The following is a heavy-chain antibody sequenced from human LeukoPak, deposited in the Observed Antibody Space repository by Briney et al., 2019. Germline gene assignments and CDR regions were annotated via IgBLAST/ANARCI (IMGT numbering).Heavy chain of an antibody. Sequence: GGSLRLSCAASGFTFSSYWMSWVRQAPGKGLEWVANIKQDGSEKYHVDSVKGRFTISRDNAKNSLYLQMNSLRAEDTAVYYCARVGDDYVWGSAYFDYWGQGTLVTVSS. CDR2: IKQDGSEK. CDR1: GFTFSSYW. CDR3: ARVGDDYVWGSAYFDY. D-gene: IGHD3-16*01. V-gene: IGHV3-7*01. J-gene: IGHJ4*02.